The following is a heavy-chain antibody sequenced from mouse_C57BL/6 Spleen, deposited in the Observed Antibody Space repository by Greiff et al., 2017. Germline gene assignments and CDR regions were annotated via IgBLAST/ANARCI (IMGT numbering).Heavy chain of an antibody. CDR1: GYSITSGYY. CDR3: ARGRVDFDY. CDR2: ISYDGSN. V-gene: IGHV3-6*01. Sequence: EVKLEESGPGLVKPSQSLSLTCSVTGYSITSGYYWNWIRQFPGNKLEWMGYISYDGSNNYNPSLKNRISITRDTSKNQFFLKLNSVTTEDTATYYCARGRVDFDYWGQSTTRTVSS. J-gene: IGHJ2*01. D-gene: IGHD1-1*02.